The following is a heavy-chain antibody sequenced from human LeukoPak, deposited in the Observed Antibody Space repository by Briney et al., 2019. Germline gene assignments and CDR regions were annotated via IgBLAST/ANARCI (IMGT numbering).Heavy chain of an antibody. J-gene: IGHJ4*02. V-gene: IGHV1-2*02. Sequence: GASVKVSCKASGYTFTGYYMHWVRQAPGQGLEWMGWINPNSGGTNYAQKFQGRVTMTRDTSISTAYMELSRLRSDDTAVYYCARDFPYYYDSSGYSASVWGQGTLVTVSS. CDR2: INPNSGGT. D-gene: IGHD3-22*01. CDR1: GYTFTGYY. CDR3: ARDFPYYYDSSGYSASV.